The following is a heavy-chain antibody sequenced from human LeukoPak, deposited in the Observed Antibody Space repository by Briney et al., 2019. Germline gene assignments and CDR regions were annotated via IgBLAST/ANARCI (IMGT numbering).Heavy chain of an antibody. CDR2: ISGSGGST. J-gene: IGHJ2*01. D-gene: IGHD3-10*02. V-gene: IGHV3-23*01. CDR3: AKAGYSGYRRSPYYYVPYFDL. Sequence: GGSLRLSCAASGFTFSSYAMSWVRQAPGKGLEWVSAISGSGGSTYYADSVKGRFTISRDNSKNTLDLQMNSLRAEDTAVYYCAKAGYSGYRRSPYYYVPYFDLWGRGTLVTVSS. CDR1: GFTFSSYA.